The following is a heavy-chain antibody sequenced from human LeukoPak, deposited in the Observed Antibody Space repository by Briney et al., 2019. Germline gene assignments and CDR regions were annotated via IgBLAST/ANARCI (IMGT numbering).Heavy chain of an antibody. CDR3: ARVKGPAQLFDP. V-gene: IGHV4-39*07. D-gene: IGHD1-1*01. CDR2: IYYSGST. J-gene: IGHJ5*02. CDR1: GFTFSSYE. Sequence: GSLRLSCAASGFTFSSYEMNWVRQPPGKGLEWIGSIYYSGSTYYNPSLESRVTISVDTSKNQFSLKLSSVTAADTAVYYCARVKGPAQLFDPWGQGTLVTVSS.